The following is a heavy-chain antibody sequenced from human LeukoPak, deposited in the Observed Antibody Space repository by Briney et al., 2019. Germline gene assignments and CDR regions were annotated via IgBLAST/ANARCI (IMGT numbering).Heavy chain of an antibody. D-gene: IGHD3-22*01. CDR2: ISGSGGST. Sequence: GGSLRLSCAASGFTFSSYAMSWVRQAPGKGLEWVSAISGSGGSTYYADSVKGRFTISRDNSKNTLYLQMNSLGAEDTAVYYCVYYYDSSGYYSDYWGQGTLVTVSS. CDR1: GFTFSSYA. J-gene: IGHJ4*02. CDR3: VYYYDSSGYYSDY. V-gene: IGHV3-23*01.